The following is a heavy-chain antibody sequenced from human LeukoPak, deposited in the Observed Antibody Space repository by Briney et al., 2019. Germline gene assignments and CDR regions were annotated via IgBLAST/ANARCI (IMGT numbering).Heavy chain of an antibody. Sequence: PSETLSLTCTASGGSISSSSYYWGWIRQPPGKGLEWIGSIYYSGSTYYNPSLKSRVTISVDTSKNQFSLKLSSVTAADTAVYYCAITPRGYCSSTSCAHRDYWGQGTLVTVSS. D-gene: IGHD2-2*01. J-gene: IGHJ4*02. V-gene: IGHV4-39*01. CDR3: AITPRGYCSSTSCAHRDY. CDR2: IYYSGST. CDR1: GGSISSSSYY.